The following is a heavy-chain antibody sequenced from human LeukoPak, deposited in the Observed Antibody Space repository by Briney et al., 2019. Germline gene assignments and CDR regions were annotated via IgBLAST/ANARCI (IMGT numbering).Heavy chain of an antibody. CDR2: SYYTGSM. CDR1: GGSINSYY. V-gene: IGHV4-59*01. CDR3: AGVPVVLTAPTGWFDP. J-gene: IGHJ5*02. D-gene: IGHD2-21*02. Sequence: ASETLSLTCTVSGGSINSYYWSWIRQPPGKGLEWIAYSYYTGSMNYNPSLRSRVTISLDTSKNQASLKLTSLTAADTAVYYCAGVPVVLTAPTGWFDPWGQGTLVTVSS.